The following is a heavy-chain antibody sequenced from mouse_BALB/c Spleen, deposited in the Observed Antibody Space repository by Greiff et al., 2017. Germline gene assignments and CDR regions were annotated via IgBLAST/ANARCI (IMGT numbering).Heavy chain of an antibody. D-gene: IGHD2-4*01. CDR2: IWAGGST. CDR1: GFSLTSYG. V-gene: IGHV2-9*02. J-gene: IGHJ3*01. Sequence: VKLMESGPGLVAPSQSLSITCTVSGFSLTSYGVHWVRQPPGKGLEWLGVIWAGGSTNYNSALMSRLSISKDNSKSQVFLKMNSLQTDDTAMYYCARVYDYDGIAYWGQGTLVTVSA. CDR3: ARVYDYDGIAY.